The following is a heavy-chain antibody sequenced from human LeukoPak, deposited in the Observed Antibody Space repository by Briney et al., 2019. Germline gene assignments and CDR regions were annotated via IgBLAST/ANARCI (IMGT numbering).Heavy chain of an antibody. D-gene: IGHD6-19*01. Sequence: PSETLSLTCSVSGGSVSSQYWSWIRQPPGKELEWIGYIYDNGRTKYNPSLESRVAMSRDMSKNHFSLRLTSVTAADTAVYYCAGQSNTGWFHYWGQGTLVAVSS. V-gene: IGHV4-59*02. CDR3: AGQSNTGWFHY. J-gene: IGHJ4*02. CDR2: IYDNGRT. CDR1: GGSVSSQY.